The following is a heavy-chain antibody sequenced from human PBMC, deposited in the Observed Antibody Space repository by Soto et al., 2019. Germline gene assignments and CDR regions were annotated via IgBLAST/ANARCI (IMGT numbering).Heavy chain of an antibody. CDR2: INSDGSST. V-gene: IGHV3-74*01. Sequence: GGSLRLSCAASGFTFSSYWMHWVRQAPGKGLVWVSRINSDGSSTSYADSVKGRFTISRDNAKNTLYLQMNSLRAEDTAVYYCARDRHPYYDILTGYYYSYYYGMDVWGQGTTVTVSS. CDR3: ARDRHPYYDILTGYYYSYYYGMDV. CDR1: GFTFSSYW. J-gene: IGHJ6*02. D-gene: IGHD3-9*01.